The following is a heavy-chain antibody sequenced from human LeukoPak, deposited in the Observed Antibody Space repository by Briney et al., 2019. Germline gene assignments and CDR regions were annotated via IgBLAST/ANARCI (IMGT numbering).Heavy chain of an antibody. CDR2: INQDGSET. Sequence: GGSLRLSCVASELTFNAYWMTWVRQAPGKGLEWVANINQDGSETSYLDSVKGRFTISRDNAKNSLYLQVNSLTAEDAAVYYCARAGVDSSGYYYQGFDYWGQGTQVTVSS. CDR3: ARAGVDSSGYYYQGFDY. J-gene: IGHJ4*02. V-gene: IGHV3-7*01. CDR1: ELTFNAYW. D-gene: IGHD3-3*01.